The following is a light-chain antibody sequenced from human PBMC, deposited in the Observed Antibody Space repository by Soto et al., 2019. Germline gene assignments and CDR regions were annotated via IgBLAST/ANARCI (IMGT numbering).Light chain of an antibody. CDR2: EVS. Sequence: QSPLTQPPSASGSRGQSVTISCTGTSSDVGGYNYVSWYQQHPGKAPKLMIYEVSKRPSGVPDRFSGSKSGNTASLTVSGLQPEDEADYYCSSYAGSNNLGVFGGGTKVTVL. CDR1: SSDVGGYNY. CDR3: SSYAGSNNLGV. J-gene: IGLJ3*02. V-gene: IGLV2-8*01.